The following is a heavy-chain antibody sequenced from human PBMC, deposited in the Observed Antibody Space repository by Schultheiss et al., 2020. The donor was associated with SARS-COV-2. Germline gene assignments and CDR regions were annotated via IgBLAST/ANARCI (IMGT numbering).Heavy chain of an antibody. V-gene: IGHV3-11*04. Sequence: GGSLRLSCAASGFTFSDYYMSWIRQAPGKGLEWVSDISSGGSNIYYADSVKGRFTISRDNAKNSLYLQMNRLRAEDTAVYYCARGFNDIFRWFDPWGQGTLVTVSS. J-gene: IGHJ5*02. CDR2: ISSGGSNI. CDR1: GFTFSDYY. D-gene: IGHD3-9*01. CDR3: ARGFNDIFRWFDP.